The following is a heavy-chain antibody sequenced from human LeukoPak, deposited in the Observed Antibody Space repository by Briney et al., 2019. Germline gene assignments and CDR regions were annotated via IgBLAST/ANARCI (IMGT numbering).Heavy chain of an antibody. J-gene: IGHJ4*02. CDR3: ASGDSSGYYYFDY. Sequence: SQTLSLTCTVSGGSISSGGYYWSWLRQHPGTGLEWIGYIYYSGSTYYNPSLKSRVTISVDTSKNQFSLKLSSVTAADTAVYYCASGDSSGYYYFDYWGQGTLVTVSS. CDR2: IYYSGST. D-gene: IGHD3-22*01. V-gene: IGHV4-31*03. CDR1: GGSISSGGYY.